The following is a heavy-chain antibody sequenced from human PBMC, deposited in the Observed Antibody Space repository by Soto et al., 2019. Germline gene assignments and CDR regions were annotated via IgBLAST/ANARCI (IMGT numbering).Heavy chain of an antibody. J-gene: IGHJ4*02. CDR2: IWYDGSNK. Sequence: QVQLVESGGGVVQPGRSLRLSCAASGFTFSSYGMHWVRQAPGKGLEWVAVIWYDGSNKYYADSVKGRFTISRDNSKNTLYLQMNRLRAEDTAVYYCARPITYYDSSGYLRYWGQGTLVTVSS. D-gene: IGHD3-22*01. CDR1: GFTFSSYG. CDR3: ARPITYYDSSGYLRY. V-gene: IGHV3-33*01.